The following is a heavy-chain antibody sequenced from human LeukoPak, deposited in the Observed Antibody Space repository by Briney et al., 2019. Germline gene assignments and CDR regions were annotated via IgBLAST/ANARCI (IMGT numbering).Heavy chain of an antibody. Sequence: SETLSLTCSVSGYSISSGYYWGWIRQPPGKGLEWIGSIYHSGSTYYNPSLKSRVTISVDTSKNQFSLKLSSVTAADTAVYYCARGRYYFDYWGQGTLVTVSS. J-gene: IGHJ4*02. CDR1: GYSISSGYY. CDR2: IYHSGST. CDR3: ARGRYYFDY. V-gene: IGHV4-38-2*02.